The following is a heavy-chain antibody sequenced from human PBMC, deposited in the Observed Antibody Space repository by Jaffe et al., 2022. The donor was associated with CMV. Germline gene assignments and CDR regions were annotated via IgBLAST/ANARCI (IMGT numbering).Heavy chain of an antibody. J-gene: IGHJ6*03. Sequence: DVQLVQSGAEVKKPGESLKISCKVSGFRFTSSWIHWVRQMPGKGLEWMGRIDPADSKTNYSPSFQGNVTMSADTSINTAYLRWSSLKASDTAIYYCARQGWGSFIPAATGYMDVWGNGTTVIVSS. V-gene: IGHV5-10-1*03. CDR2: IDPADSKT. D-gene: IGHD2-2*01. CDR3: ARQGWGSFIPAATGYMDV. CDR1: GFRFTSSW.